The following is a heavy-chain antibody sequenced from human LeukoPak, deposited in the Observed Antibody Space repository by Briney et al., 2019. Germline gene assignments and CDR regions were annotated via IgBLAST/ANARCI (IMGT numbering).Heavy chain of an antibody. J-gene: IGHJ3*02. D-gene: IGHD3-10*01. CDR1: GFTFSTYA. V-gene: IGHV3-23*01. CDR2: ISSGGGFT. CDR3: ARGQNYYGSGSQTFDI. Sequence: GGSLRLSCAASGFTFSTYAMSWVRQAPGKGLEWVSTISSGGGFTYYSESVKGRFTISRDNAKNSLYLQVSSLRAEDTAWYYCARGQNYYGSGSQTFDIWGQGTMVTVSS.